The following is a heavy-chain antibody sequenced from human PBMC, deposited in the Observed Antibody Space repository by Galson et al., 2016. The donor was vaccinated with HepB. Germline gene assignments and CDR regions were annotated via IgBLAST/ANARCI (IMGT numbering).Heavy chain of an antibody. V-gene: IGHV3-23*01. CDR3: AKVHDILSGFYKSYFDY. J-gene: IGHJ4*02. D-gene: IGHD3-9*01. CDR2: TRGNVYST. Sequence: SLRLSCAASGFTFRTYAMIWVRQAPGKGLEWVSTTRGNVYSTYYADSVKGRFTISRDNSKNTLSLQMNSLRADDTAVYYCAKVHDILSGFYKSYFDYWGQGTLVAVSS. CDR1: GFTFRTYA.